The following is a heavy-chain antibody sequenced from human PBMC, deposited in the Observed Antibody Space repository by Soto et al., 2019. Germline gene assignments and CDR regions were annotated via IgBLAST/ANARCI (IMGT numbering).Heavy chain of an antibody. D-gene: IGHD2-2*01. J-gene: IGHJ5*02. CDR3: ARALPVAKGGFDP. Sequence: EVQLVETGGGLIQPGGSLRLSCAASGFTVSNTYMTWVRQPPGKGLECVSVIYTAGGTNYADSVKVRFIISRDNSKNTLYLQMNSLRAEDTAVYYCARALPVAKGGFDPCGQGTLVTVSS. CDR1: GFTVSNTY. V-gene: IGHV3-53*02. CDR2: IYTAGGT.